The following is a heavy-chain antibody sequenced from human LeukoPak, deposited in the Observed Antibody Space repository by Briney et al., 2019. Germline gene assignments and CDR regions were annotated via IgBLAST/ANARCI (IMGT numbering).Heavy chain of an antibody. CDR2: ISSGSSAI. CDR1: GFTFSSYW. CDR3: ARSVYDSSGFAFDI. J-gene: IGHJ3*02. V-gene: IGHV3-21*04. Sequence: GGSLRLSCAASGFTFSSYWMSWVRQAPGKGLEWVSIISSGSSAIFSADSVKGRFTISRDNAKNSLYLQMNSLRAEDTAVYYCARSVYDSSGFAFDIWGQGTMVTVSS. D-gene: IGHD3-22*01.